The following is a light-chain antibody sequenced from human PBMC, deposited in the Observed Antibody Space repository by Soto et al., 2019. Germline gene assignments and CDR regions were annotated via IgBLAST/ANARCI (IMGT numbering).Light chain of an antibody. CDR3: QKYNSAPLT. V-gene: IGKV1-27*01. CDR2: AAS. J-gene: IGKJ4*01. CDR1: HGVSNY. Sequence: DIQMTQSPSSLSASVGDRVTITCRASHGVSNYLAWYQQKPGKVPKLLIYAASTLQSGVPSRFSGSGSGTDFTLTIRSLQPEDVATYYCQKYNSAPLTFGGGTKVEIK.